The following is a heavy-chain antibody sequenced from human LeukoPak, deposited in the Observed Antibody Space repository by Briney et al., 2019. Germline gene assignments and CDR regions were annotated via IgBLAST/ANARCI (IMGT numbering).Heavy chain of an antibody. D-gene: IGHD3-10*01. CDR1: GGSISSGSYY. Sequence: SETLSLTCTVSGGSISSGSYYWSWIRQPAGKGLEWIGRIYTSGSTNYNPSLKSRVTISVDTSKNQFSLKLSSVIAADTAVYYCAGNYYGSGSYYSEDRYWGQGTLVTVSS. CDR3: AGNYYGSGSYYSEDRY. J-gene: IGHJ4*02. CDR2: IYTSGST. V-gene: IGHV4-61*02.